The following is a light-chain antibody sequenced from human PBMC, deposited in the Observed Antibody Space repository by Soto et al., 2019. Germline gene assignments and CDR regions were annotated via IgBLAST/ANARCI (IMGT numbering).Light chain of an antibody. J-gene: IGKJ4*01. CDR3: QKYNSAPPT. CDR1: QSISSY. CDR2: AAS. Sequence: DIQMTQSPSSLSASVGDRVTITCRASQSISSYLNWYQQKPGKVPKLLIYAASTLQSGVPSRFSGSGSGTNFTLTISSLQPEDVATYYCQKYNSAPPTFGGGTKVEIK. V-gene: IGKV1-27*01.